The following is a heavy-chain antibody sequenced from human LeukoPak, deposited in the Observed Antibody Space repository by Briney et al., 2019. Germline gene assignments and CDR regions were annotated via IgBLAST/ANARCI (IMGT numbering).Heavy chain of an antibody. CDR1: GFTFRTYS. D-gene: IGHD3-22*01. CDR2: IRSSGDYI. CDR3: ARSHYDSSAKDV. V-gene: IGHV3-21*01. Sequence: PGGSLRLSCAASGFTFRTYSMNWIRQAPGKGLEWVSSIRSSGDYIYDADSVKGRFIISRDNAKNSLFLQMHSLRAEDTAVYYCARSHYDSSAKDVWGKGTTVTVSS. J-gene: IGHJ6*04.